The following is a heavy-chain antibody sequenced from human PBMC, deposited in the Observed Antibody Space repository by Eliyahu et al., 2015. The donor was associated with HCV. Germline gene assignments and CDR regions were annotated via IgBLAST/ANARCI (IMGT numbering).Heavy chain of an antibody. CDR1: GGSISSGGYY. V-gene: IGHV4-31*03. CDR2: IYYSGST. D-gene: IGHD3-3*01. CDR3: ARAIDISTIFGGTGVLDY. J-gene: IGHJ4*02. Sequence: QVQLQESGPGLVKPSQTLSLTCTVSGGSISSGGYYWSWXRQHPGKGLEWIGYIYYSGSTYYNPSLKSRVTISVDTSKNQFSLKLSSVTAADTAVYYCARAIDISTIFGGTGVLDYWGQGTLVTVSS.